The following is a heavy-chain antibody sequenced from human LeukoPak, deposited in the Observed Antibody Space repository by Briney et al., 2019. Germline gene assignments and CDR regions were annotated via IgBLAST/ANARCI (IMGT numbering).Heavy chain of an antibody. Sequence: SETLSLTCTVSGGSISSSSYYWGWIRQPPGKGLEWIGSIYYSGSTYYNPSLKSRVTISVDTSKNQFSLKLSSVTAADTAVYYCARHEGPYYDFWSGSRADWFGPWGQGTLVTVSS. V-gene: IGHV4-39*01. CDR2: IYYSGST. CDR3: ARHEGPYYDFWSGSRADWFGP. J-gene: IGHJ5*02. CDR1: GGSISSSSYY. D-gene: IGHD3-3*01.